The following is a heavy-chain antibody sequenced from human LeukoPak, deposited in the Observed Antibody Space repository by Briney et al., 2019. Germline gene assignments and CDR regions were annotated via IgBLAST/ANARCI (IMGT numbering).Heavy chain of an antibody. D-gene: IGHD3-22*01. CDR3: ASSKVVVTPHFDY. J-gene: IGHJ4*02. CDR2: INHSGST. Sequence: SETLSLTCAVHGGSFSGYYWSWIRQPPGKGLEWIGEINHSGSTNYNPSLKSRVTISVDKSKNQFSLKLSSVTAADTAVYYCASSKVVVTPHFDYWGQGTLVTVSS. CDR1: GGSFSGYY. V-gene: IGHV4-34*01.